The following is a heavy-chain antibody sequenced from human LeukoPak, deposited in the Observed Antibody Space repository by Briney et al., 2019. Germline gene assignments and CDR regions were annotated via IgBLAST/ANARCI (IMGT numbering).Heavy chain of an antibody. Sequence: SQTLSLTCAISGDSVSSNSAAWNWIRQSPSRGLEWLGRTYYRSKWYTYYAVSVKSRISINRDTSKNQISLQLNSVTPEDTSVYYCARSTGPIDYWGQGTLVTVSS. CDR2: TYYRSKWYT. V-gene: IGHV6-1*01. J-gene: IGHJ4*02. CDR1: GDSVSSNSAA. CDR3: ARSTGPIDY. D-gene: IGHD1-1*01.